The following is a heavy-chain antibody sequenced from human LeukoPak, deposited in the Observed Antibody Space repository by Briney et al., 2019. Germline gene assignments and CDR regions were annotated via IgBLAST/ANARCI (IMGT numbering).Heavy chain of an antibody. Sequence: PGGSLRLSCAPPGFTFSNYAMSWVRQAPGKGLEWVSAISETGGTIHYADSVRGRFIISRDNSKNTLYLQMNSLRAEDTAVYYCAREMTIITYSFDSWGQGTLVTVSS. J-gene: IGHJ4*02. CDR2: ISETGGTI. V-gene: IGHV3-23*01. CDR3: AREMTIITYSFDS. D-gene: IGHD5-24*01. CDR1: GFTFSNYA.